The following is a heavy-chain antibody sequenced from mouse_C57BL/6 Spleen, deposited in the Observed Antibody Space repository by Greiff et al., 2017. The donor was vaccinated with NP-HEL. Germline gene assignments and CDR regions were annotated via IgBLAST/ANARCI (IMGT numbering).Heavy chain of an antibody. CDR1: GYTFTDYY. D-gene: IGHD2-4*01. J-gene: IGHJ2*01. V-gene: IGHV1-26*01. CDR2: INPNNGGT. CDR3: ARLDYDGGVLD. Sequence: EVQLQQSGPELVKPGASVKISCKASGYTFTDYYMNWVKQSHGKSLEWIGDINPNNGGTSYNQKFKGKATLTVDKSSSTAYMELRSLTSEDSAVYYCARLDYDGGVLDWRQGTTLTVSS.